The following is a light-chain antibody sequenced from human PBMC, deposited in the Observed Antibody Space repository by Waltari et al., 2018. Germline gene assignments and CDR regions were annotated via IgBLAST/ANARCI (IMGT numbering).Light chain of an antibody. J-gene: IGLJ2*01. CDR1: SSDVGNYNV. V-gene: IGLV2-23*02. Sequence: QSALTQPASVSGSPGQSITISCAGTSSDVGNYNVVPWYQQHPGKVPKLIIYEVTQRPSWVSDRFSGSKSGNMASLTISGLQPEDEANYYCCSYAGGGTPRLLFGGGTEVTVL. CDR3: CSYAGGGTPRLL. CDR2: EVT.